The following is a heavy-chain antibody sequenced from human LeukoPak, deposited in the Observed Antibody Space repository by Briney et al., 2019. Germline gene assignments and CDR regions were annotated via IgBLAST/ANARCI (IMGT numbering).Heavy chain of an antibody. D-gene: IGHD3-16*01. V-gene: IGHV3-7*04. Sequence: PGGSLRLSCAASGFIFSGSAMHWVRQASGKGLEWVATIKPDGSEGSYVDSVIGRFTISRDNAENSLFLRMINLRAEDTAVYYCARDRAYKTFDYWGQGALVTVSS. CDR3: ARDRAYKTFDY. CDR1: GFIFSGSA. CDR2: IKPDGSEG. J-gene: IGHJ4*02.